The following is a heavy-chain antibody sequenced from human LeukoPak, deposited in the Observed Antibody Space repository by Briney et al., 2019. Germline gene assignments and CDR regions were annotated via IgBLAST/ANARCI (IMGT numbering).Heavy chain of an antibody. CDR2: INHSGST. CDR1: GGSFSGYH. V-gene: IGHV4-34*01. D-gene: IGHD5-12*01. Sequence: LKPSETLSLTCAVYGGSFSGYHWSWIRQPPGKGLEWIGEINHSGSTNYNPSLKSRVTISVDTSKNQFSLKLSSVTAADTAVYYCARGEMATTKYFDYWGQGTLVTVSS. CDR3: ARGEMATTKYFDY. J-gene: IGHJ4*02.